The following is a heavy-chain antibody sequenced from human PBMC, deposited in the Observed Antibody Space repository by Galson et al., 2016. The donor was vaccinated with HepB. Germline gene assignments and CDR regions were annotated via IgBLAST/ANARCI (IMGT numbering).Heavy chain of an antibody. CDR2: ISPHNGDK. V-gene: IGHV1-18*04. D-gene: IGHD1-14*01. J-gene: IGHJ4*02. Sequence: SCKASGYTFDLYGVSWVRQAPGHGFEWMGWISPHNGDKKFAQKFQGRLTMTTDTSTNTAYMELRRLRIDDSAVYYCARAGFYNLDNWGQGTLVAVSA. CDR1: GYTFDLYG. CDR3: ARAGFYNLDN.